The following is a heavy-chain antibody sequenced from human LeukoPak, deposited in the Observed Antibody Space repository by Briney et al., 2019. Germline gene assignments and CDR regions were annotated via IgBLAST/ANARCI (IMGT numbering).Heavy chain of an antibody. CDR3: AADGTD. J-gene: IGHJ4*02. V-gene: IGHV1-69*05. CDR2: IIPIFGTA. Sequence: SVKVSCKASGGTFSSYAISWVRQAPGQGLEWMGGIIPIFGTANYAQKFQGRITITTDRSTTTAYMALTSLRSEDSAVYYCAADGTDWGEGTLVSVSS. CDR1: GGTFSSYA.